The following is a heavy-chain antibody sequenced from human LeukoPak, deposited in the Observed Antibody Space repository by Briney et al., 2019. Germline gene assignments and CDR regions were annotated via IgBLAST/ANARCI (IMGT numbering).Heavy chain of an antibody. CDR2: INHSGST. J-gene: IGHJ2*01. Sequence: SETLSLTCAVSGGSFSGYYWSWIRQPPGKGLEWIGEINHSGSTNYNPSLKSRVTISVDTSKNQFSLKLSSVTAADTAVYYCARLKDYDSSGYPCWYFDLWGRGTLVTVSS. V-gene: IGHV4-34*01. D-gene: IGHD3-22*01. CDR1: GGSFSGYY. CDR3: ARLKDYDSSGYPCWYFDL.